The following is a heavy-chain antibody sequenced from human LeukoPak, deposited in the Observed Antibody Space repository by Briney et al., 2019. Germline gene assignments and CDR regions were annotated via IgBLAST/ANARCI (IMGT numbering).Heavy chain of an antibody. CDR1: NYSISNSLY. CDR3: ARGTYGYYMDV. J-gene: IGHJ6*03. D-gene: IGHD4-17*01. V-gene: IGHV4-38-2*02. CDR2: IHRSGST. Sequence: PSETLSLTCSGSNYSISNSLYWGWLRQPPGKGLEWIGSIHRSGSTFYNPSLKSRVTISLDTSKNQFSLKLSSVTAADTAVYFCARGTYGYYMDVWGKGTTVTVSS.